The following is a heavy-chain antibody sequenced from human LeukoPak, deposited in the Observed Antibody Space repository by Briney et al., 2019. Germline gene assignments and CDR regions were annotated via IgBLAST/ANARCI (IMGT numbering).Heavy chain of an antibody. D-gene: IGHD4-23*01. J-gene: IGHJ2*01. CDR1: GYTFTGYY. CDR2: INPNSGGT. Sequence: ASVKVSCKASGYTFTGYYMHWVRQAPGQGLEWMGWINPNSGGTNYAQKFQGRVTMTRDTSISTAYMELSRLRSDDTAVYYCARVTTDYGGIWYFGYWYFDLWGRGTLVTVSS. V-gene: IGHV1-2*02. CDR3: ARVTTDYGGIWYFGYWYFDL.